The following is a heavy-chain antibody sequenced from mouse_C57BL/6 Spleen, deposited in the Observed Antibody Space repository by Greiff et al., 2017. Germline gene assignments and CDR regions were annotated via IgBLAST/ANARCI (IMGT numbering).Heavy chain of an antibody. Sequence: EVKLVESGGGLVQPGGSMKLSCVASGFTFSNYWMNWVRQSPEKGLEWVAQLRLKSDNYATHYAESVKGRFTISRDDSKSSVYLQMNTLRAEATGIYYCTGGYYDYDVYWGQGTTLTVSS. CDR3: TGGYYDYDVY. J-gene: IGHJ2*01. CDR1: GFTFSNYW. V-gene: IGHV6-3*01. CDR2: LRLKSDNYAT. D-gene: IGHD2-4*01.